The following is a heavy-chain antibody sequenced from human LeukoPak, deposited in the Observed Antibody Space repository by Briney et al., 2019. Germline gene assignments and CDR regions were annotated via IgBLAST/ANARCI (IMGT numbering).Heavy chain of an antibody. J-gene: IGHJ5*02. CDR3: ARDHGSSSWTRRFDP. Sequence: SSETLSLTCTVSGGSISSYYWSWIRQPPGKGLEWIGYIYYSGSTNYNPSLKSRVTMSVDTSKNQFSLKLSSVTAADTAVYYCARDHGSSSWTRRFDPWGQGTLVTVSS. CDR2: IYYSGST. V-gene: IGHV4-59*12. CDR1: GGSISSYY. D-gene: IGHD6-13*01.